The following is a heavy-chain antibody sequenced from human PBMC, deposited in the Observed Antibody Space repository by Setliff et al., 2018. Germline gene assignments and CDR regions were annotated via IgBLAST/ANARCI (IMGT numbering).Heavy chain of an antibody. V-gene: IGHV3-33*06. J-gene: IGHJ6*02. Sequence: GGSLRLSCAASGFTFSRYWMSWVRQAPGKGLEWVAVIWYDGSNKYYADSVKGRFTISRDNSKNTLYLQMNSLRAEDTAVYYCAKDFYGMDVWGQGTTVTV. CDR3: AKDFYGMDV. CDR2: IWYDGSNK. CDR1: GFTFSRYW.